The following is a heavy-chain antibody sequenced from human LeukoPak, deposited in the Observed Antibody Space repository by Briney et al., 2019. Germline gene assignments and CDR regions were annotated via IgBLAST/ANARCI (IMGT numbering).Heavy chain of an antibody. Sequence: GGSLRLSCAASGFTYSNYAKNGVRQTRGKGLEWVSSIRCNGVSTSYADSVKGRFTISRDNSKHTQYLQMNSLSAEDTDVYYCARCTIYTTGWCNSFDPWGQGTLVTVSS. V-gene: IGHV3-23*01. J-gene: IGHJ5*02. CDR1: GFTYSNYA. D-gene: IGHD6-19*01. CDR3: ARCTIYTTGWCNSFDP. CDR2: IRCNGVST.